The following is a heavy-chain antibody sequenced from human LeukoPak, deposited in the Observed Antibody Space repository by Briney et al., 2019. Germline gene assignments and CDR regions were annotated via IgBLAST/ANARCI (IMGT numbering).Heavy chain of an antibody. CDR1: GGSISSYY. CDR2: IYHSEST. J-gene: IGHJ3*02. Sequence: PSETLSLTCTVSGGSISSYYWTWIRQPPGKGLEWIGYIYHSESTTYNSSLESRVTISAHTTKNQFSLRLNSVTAADTAVYYCARDAYTFGYGAFDIWGQGTMVAVSS. V-gene: IGHV4-59*01. D-gene: IGHD3-16*01. CDR3: ARDAYTFGYGAFDI.